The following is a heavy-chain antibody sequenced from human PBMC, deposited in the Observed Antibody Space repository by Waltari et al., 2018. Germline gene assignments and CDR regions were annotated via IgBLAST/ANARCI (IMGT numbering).Heavy chain of an antibody. CDR2: IYWNDDK. D-gene: IGHD6-13*01. V-gene: IGHV2-5*01. CDR3: AHSKSSSWYPIYYFDY. J-gene: IGHJ4*02. CDR1: GFSLSTSGVG. Sequence: QITLKESGPTLVKPTQTLTLTCTFSGFSLSTSGVGVGWILQPPGKALEWLALIYWNDDKRYSPSLKSRLTITKDTSKNQVVLTMTNMDPVDTATYYCAHSKSSSWYPIYYFDYWGQGTLVTVSS.